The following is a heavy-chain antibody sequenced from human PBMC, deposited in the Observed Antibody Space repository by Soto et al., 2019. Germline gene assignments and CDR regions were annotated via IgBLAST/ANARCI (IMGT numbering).Heavy chain of an antibody. CDR1: GFTLSRYW. V-gene: IGHV3-74*01. Sequence: EVQLVESGGGLVQPGGSLRLSCAASGFTLSRYWVHWVRQVPGKGLVWVSRINPDGSTTNYADSVKGRFTVSRENAKNTVYLHMNSLRAEDTAVYYCTRDTTGPDDHWGQGTLVIVAS. J-gene: IGHJ4*02. D-gene: IGHD1-1*01. CDR2: INPDGSTT. CDR3: TRDTTGPDDH.